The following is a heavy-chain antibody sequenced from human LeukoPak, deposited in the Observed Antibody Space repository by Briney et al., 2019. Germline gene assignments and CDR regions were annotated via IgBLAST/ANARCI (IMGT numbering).Heavy chain of an antibody. D-gene: IGHD5-24*01. CDR1: EVTFTNYV. CDR3: AKGRTVGETSFDY. CDR2: INGRGST. V-gene: IGHV3-23*01. J-gene: IGHJ4*01. Sequence: GGSLRLSCAASEVTFTNYVMSWVRQAPGKGLEWVSHINGRGSTFCAVSVKGRFTISRDNLKNMVYLQMNSLRVEDTAVYYCAKGRTVGETSFDYWGHGTLVTVSS.